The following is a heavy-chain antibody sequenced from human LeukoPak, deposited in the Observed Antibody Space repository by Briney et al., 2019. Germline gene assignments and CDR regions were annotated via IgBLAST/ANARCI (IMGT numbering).Heavy chain of an antibody. V-gene: IGHV4-31*03. D-gene: IGHD2-21*02. Sequence: SQTLSLTCTVSGGSINSGDYFWSWIRQHPGKGLEWIGYNYYSESTHYNPSLKTRITISVDTSKNEFSLKLSSVTAADTAVYYCARVHHERLRLDVWGQGTTVTVSS. J-gene: IGHJ6*02. CDR3: ARVHHERLRLDV. CDR1: GGSINSGDYF. CDR2: NYYSEST.